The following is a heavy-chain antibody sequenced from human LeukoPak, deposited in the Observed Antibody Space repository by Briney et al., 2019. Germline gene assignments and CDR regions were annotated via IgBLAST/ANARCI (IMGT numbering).Heavy chain of an antibody. V-gene: IGHV4-59*02. CDR2: LSHSGSS. CDR3: ARDRGVIDY. D-gene: IGHD3-10*01. J-gene: IGHJ4*02. CDR1: GGSVSSYY. Sequence: SETLSLTCTVSGGSVSSYYWSWIRRPPGRGLEWIAYLSHSGSSDSNPSLTSRVTTLVDTSKNQFSLKLTSVTAADTAVYYCARDRGVIDYWGQGTLVTVSS.